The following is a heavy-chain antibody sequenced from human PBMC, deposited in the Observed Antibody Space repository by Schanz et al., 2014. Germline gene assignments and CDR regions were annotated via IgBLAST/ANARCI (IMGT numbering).Heavy chain of an antibody. CDR1: GFTFSGYS. CDR3: ARDSNGDDGYRFGFDS. CDR2: ITGTGTV. D-gene: IGHD4-17*01. Sequence: EVHLVESGGGLVQPGGSLRLSCAASGFTFSGYSMNWVRQAPGKGLEWISYITGTGTVMYADSVKGRFTISRDNGKNSLSLQMNSLRVEDTAIYYCARDSNGDDGYRFGFDSWGQGILVTVSS. J-gene: IGHJ5*01. V-gene: IGHV3-48*01.